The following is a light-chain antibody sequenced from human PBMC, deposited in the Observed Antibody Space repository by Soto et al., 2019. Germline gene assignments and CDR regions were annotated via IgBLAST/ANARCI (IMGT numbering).Light chain of an antibody. J-gene: IGKJ1*01. CDR3: QQYNSWLWT. Sequence: EIVLTQSPATLSVSPGEGATLSCRASQSVSSKLAWYQQKPGQAPRLLIYGASTRATGIPARLSGSGSGTEFTLIISSLQSEDSAVYYCQQYNSWLWTFGQGTKV. V-gene: IGKV3-15*01. CDR2: GAS. CDR1: QSVSSK.